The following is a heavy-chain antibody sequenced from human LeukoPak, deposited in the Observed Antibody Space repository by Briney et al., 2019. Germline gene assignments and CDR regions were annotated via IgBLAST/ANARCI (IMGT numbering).Heavy chain of an antibody. V-gene: IGHV4-31*03. CDR1: GGSISSGGYH. Sequence: SETLSLTCTVSGGSISSGGYHWSWIRQHPGKGLEWIGYIYYSGSTYYNPSLKSRVTISVDTSKNQFSLKLSSVTAADTAVYYCAGYSYGYLVWGQGTLVTVSS. CDR2: IYYSGST. CDR3: AGYSYGYLV. D-gene: IGHD5-18*01. J-gene: IGHJ4*02.